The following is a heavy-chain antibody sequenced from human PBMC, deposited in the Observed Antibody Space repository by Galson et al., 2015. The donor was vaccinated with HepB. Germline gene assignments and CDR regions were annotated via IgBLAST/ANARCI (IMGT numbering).Heavy chain of an antibody. J-gene: IGHJ4*02. CDR2: IIPIFGKA. CDR1: GCTFSSYA. V-gene: IGHV1-69*13. Sequence: SVKVSCKASGCTFSSYAISWVRQAPGQGLEWMGGIIPIFGKANYAQKFQGRVTITADESTSTAYMELSSLRSEDTAVYYCARNSPHDGVRRVVTRYFDYWGQGTLVTVSS. D-gene: IGHD3-10*01. CDR3: ARNSPHDGVRRVVTRYFDY.